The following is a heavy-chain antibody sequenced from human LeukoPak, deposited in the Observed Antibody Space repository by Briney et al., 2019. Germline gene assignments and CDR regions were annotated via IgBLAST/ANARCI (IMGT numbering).Heavy chain of an antibody. Sequence: GGSLRLSCAASGFTFSSYWMSWVRQAPGKGLEWVANIKQDGSEKYYVDSVKGRFTISRDNAKNTLYLQMNSLRAEDTAVYYCISGSYYVHYWGQGTLVTVSS. D-gene: IGHD1-26*01. CDR1: GFTFSSYW. V-gene: IGHV3-7*01. CDR3: ISGSYYVHY. CDR2: IKQDGSEK. J-gene: IGHJ4*02.